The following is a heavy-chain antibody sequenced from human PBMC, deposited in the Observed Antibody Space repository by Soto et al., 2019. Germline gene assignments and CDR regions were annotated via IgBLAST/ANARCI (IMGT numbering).Heavy chain of an antibody. CDR2: INTDNGDA. D-gene: IGHD3-16*01. Sequence: ASVKVSWKASGYTFTCYSIHWVRQAPGQGLEWVGWINTDNGDAKYSQKFQGRVTVTRXPXXTXXXMXVXXLRSADTAVYCCATDQAYVAYWRPGTLVTVSS. V-gene: IGHV1-3*04. CDR3: ATDQAYVAY. J-gene: IGHJ4*02. CDR1: GYTFTCYS.